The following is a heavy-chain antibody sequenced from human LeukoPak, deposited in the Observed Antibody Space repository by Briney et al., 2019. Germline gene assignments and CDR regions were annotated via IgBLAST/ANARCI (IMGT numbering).Heavy chain of an antibody. D-gene: IGHD3-22*01. Sequence: ASVKVSCKVSGYTLTELSVHWVRQAPGKGLEWMGGFDPEDGETIYAQKFQGRVTMTEDTSTDTAYMELSSLRSEDTAVYYCATGTYYYDSSASTGADYWGQGTLVTVSS. V-gene: IGHV1-24*01. CDR2: FDPEDGET. CDR1: GYTLTELS. CDR3: ATGTYYYDSSASTGADY. J-gene: IGHJ4*02.